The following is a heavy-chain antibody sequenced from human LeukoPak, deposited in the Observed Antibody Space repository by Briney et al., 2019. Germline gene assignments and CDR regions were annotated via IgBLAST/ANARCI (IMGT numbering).Heavy chain of an antibody. D-gene: IGHD4-17*01. CDR3: ARAHTVTTLPSSY. Sequence: ASVKVSCKASGGTFSSYAISWVRQAPGQGLEWMGIINPSGGSTSYAQKFQGRVTMTRDTSTSTVYMELSSLRSEDTAVYYCARAHTVTTLPSSYWGQGTLVTVSS. V-gene: IGHV1-46*01. CDR2: INPSGGST. CDR1: GGTFSSYA. J-gene: IGHJ4*02.